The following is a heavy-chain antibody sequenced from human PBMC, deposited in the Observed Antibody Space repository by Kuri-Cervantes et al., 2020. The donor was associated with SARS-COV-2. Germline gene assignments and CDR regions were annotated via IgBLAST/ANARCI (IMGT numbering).Heavy chain of an antibody. CDR2: INSDGSST. J-gene: IGHJ4*02. CDR1: GFTFSSYW. CDR3: EGLSNWGFLLDY. V-gene: IGHV3-74*01. Sequence: GGSLTLSCAASGFTFSSYWMHWVRQAPGKGLGWVSRINSDGSSTSYADSVRGRFTISRDNAKNTLYLQMNSLRAEDTAVYYCEGLSNWGFLLDYWGQGTLVTVSS. D-gene: IGHD7-27*01.